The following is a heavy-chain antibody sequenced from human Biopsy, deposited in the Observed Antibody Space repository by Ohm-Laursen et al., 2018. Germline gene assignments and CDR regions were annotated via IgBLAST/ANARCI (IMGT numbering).Heavy chain of an antibody. J-gene: IGHJ5*02. V-gene: IGHV1-69*13. Sequence: SVKVSCKVSGYTVTDLSMHWVRQAPGKGLEWMGGIIGIFRTAHYAQKFQGRVTITADEFMSTAYMELSSLRSEDTAFYYCARGGGYNWNNGWFDPWGQGTLVTVSS. CDR1: GYTVTDLS. CDR3: ARGGGYNWNNGWFDP. CDR2: IIGIFRTA. D-gene: IGHD1/OR15-1a*01.